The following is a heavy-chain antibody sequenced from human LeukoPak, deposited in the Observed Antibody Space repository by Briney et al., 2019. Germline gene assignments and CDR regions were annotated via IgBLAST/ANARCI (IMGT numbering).Heavy chain of an antibody. V-gene: IGHV3-11*01. CDR2: ISGGGRTI. CDR3: ARAGQSDY. CDR1: GFTFSDYY. Sequence: PGGSLRLSCAASGFTFSDYYMSWVRQAPGKGLEWLSSISGGGRTINYADSVKGRFTTSRDNAKNSLYLQLNSLRADDTAVYYCARAGQSDYWGQGTLVTVSS. J-gene: IGHJ4*02.